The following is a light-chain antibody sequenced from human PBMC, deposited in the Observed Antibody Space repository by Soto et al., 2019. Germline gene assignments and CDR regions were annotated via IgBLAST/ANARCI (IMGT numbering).Light chain of an antibody. CDR1: SSDGGGYNY. J-gene: IGLJ3*02. CDR3: SSYTSSSTWV. Sequence: QSALTQPASVSGSPGQSITISCTGTSSDGGGYNYVSWYQQHPGKAPKLIIYEVSNRPSGVSNHFSGSKSCNTASLTISGLQAEDEADYYCSSYTSSSTWVFGGGTKVTVL. V-gene: IGLV2-14*01. CDR2: EVS.